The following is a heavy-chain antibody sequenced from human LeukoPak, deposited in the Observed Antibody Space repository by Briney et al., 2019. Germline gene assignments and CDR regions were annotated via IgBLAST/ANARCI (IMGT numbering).Heavy chain of an antibody. CDR1: GFTFSSHL. J-gene: IGHJ6*03. V-gene: IGHV3-74*01. CDR2: VKSDGTAT. D-gene: IGHD3-16*01. Sequence: GGSLRLSCAASGFTFSSHLMHWVRQAQGTGLVWVSSVKSDGTATNYADSVKGRFTISRDNSNNTLYLQMNSLRAEDTAVYYCAKLGGHPLHNYYVGVWGKGTTVAVSS. CDR3: AKLGGHPLHNYYVGV.